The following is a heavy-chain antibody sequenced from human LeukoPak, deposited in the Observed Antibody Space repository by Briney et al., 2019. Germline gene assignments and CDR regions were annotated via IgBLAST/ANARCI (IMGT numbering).Heavy chain of an antibody. CDR2: IYYSGST. CDR1: GGPISTSNYY. V-gene: IGHV4-61*05. J-gene: IGHJ4*02. Sequence: SETLSLTCTVSGGPISTSNYYWGWIRQPPGKGLEWIGYIYYSGSTNYNPSLKSRVTMSVDTSKNQFSLKLSSVTAADTAVYYCARDPYYDYVWGSYRPDYWGQGTLVTVSS. CDR3: ARDPYYDYVWGSYRPDY. D-gene: IGHD3-16*02.